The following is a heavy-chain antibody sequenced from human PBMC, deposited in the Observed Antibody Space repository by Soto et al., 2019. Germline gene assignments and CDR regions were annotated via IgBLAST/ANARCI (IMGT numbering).Heavy chain of an antibody. CDR3: ARGHGTSYYYDSSGYYDSC. Sequence: EVQLVESGGGLVKPGGSLRLSCAASGFTFSSYSMHWVRQAPGKGLEWVSSISSSSSYIYYADSVTGRFTTSRDNAKSALYLQMNSLRAEDTAVYYCARGHGTSYYYDSSGYYDSCWGQGTLVTFSS. CDR2: ISSSSSYI. V-gene: IGHV3-21*01. D-gene: IGHD3-22*01. J-gene: IGHJ4*02. CDR1: GFTFSSYS.